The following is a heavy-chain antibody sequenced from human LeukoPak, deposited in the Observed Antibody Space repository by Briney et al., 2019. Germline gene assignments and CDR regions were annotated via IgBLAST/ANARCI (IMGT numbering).Heavy chain of an antibody. Sequence: SETLSLTCTVSGGSISSNTYYGGWTRQPPGKGLEWIGSIYYSGSSYYNPSLKSRVTISVDTSKNQFPLKLSSVTAADTAVYYCARRRGYSSGWSASWFDPWGQGTLVTVSS. J-gene: IGHJ5*02. CDR2: IYYSGSS. V-gene: IGHV4-39*01. D-gene: IGHD6-19*01. CDR3: ARRRGYSSGWSASWFDP. CDR1: GGSISSNTYY.